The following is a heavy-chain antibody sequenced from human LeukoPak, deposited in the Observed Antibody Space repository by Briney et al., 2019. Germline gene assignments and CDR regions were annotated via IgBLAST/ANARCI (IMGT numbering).Heavy chain of an antibody. Sequence: SETLSLTCTVYGGSFSGYYWSWIRQPPGKGLEWIGEINHSGSTNYNPSLKSRVTISVDTSKNQFSLKLSSVTAADTAVYYCARGLLLWFGELRGWFDPWGQGTLVTVSS. J-gene: IGHJ5*02. CDR2: INHSGST. CDR1: GGSFSGYY. CDR3: ARGLLLWFGELRGWFDP. V-gene: IGHV4-34*01. D-gene: IGHD3-10*01.